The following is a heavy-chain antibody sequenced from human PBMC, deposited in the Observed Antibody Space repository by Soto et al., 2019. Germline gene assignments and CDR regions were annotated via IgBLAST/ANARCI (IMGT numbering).Heavy chain of an antibody. Sequence: SETPSLTCTVSGGSISSGGYYWSWIRQHPGKGLEWIGYIYYSGSTYYNPSLKSRVTISVDTSKNQFSLKLSSVTAADTAVYYCASLRPAVAGFDYWGQGTLVTVSS. CDR1: GGSISSGGYY. CDR2: IYYSGST. J-gene: IGHJ4*02. D-gene: IGHD6-19*01. V-gene: IGHV4-31*03. CDR3: ASLRPAVAGFDY.